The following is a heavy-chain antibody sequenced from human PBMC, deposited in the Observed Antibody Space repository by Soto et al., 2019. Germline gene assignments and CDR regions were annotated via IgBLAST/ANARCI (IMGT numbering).Heavy chain of an antibody. CDR3: ERDRVGYYIRYYGMDV. J-gene: IGHJ6*02. V-gene: IGHV3-33*01. Sequence: QVQLVESGGGVVQPGRSLRLSCAASGFTFSSYVMNWVRQAPGKGLDWVAVIWYDGSNKYYADSVKGRFTISRDNSKNTLYLQMNSLRAEDTDVYYCERDRVGYYIRYYGMDVWGQGTTVTVSS. D-gene: IGHD1-26*01. CDR1: GFTFSSYV. CDR2: IWYDGSNK.